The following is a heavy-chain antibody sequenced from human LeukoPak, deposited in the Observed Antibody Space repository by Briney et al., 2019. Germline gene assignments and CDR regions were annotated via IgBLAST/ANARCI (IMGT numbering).Heavy chain of an antibody. CDR1: GGSISSSSYY. CDR3: ASENWSALYFDY. V-gene: IGHV4-39*07. CDR2: IYYSGST. Sequence: SETLSLTCTVSGGSISSSSYYWGWIRQPPGKGLEWIGSIYYSGSTYYNPSLKSRVTIPVDTSKNQFSLKLSSVTAADTAVYYCASENWSALYFDYWGQGTLVTVSS. J-gene: IGHJ4*02. D-gene: IGHD1-1*01.